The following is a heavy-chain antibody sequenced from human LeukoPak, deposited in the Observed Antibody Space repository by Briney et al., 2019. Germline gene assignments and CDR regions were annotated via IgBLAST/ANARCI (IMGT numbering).Heavy chain of an antibody. V-gene: IGHV4-39*01. CDR1: GASISSSSYY. CDR2: IYYSGST. D-gene: IGHD1-26*01. Sequence: PSETLSLTCAVSGASISSSSYYWGWIRQPPGQGLEWIGSIYYSGSTYYNPSLKSRVTISVDTSKNQFSLKLSSVTAADTAVYYCARLLLVGATDFDYWGQGTLVTVSS. J-gene: IGHJ4*02. CDR3: ARLLLVGATDFDY.